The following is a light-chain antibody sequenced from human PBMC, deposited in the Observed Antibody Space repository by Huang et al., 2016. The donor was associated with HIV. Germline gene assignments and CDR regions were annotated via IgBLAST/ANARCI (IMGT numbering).Light chain of an antibody. J-gene: IGKJ5*01. V-gene: IGKV1-9*01. CDR3: QQLNSYPIT. CDR2: AAS. CDR1: QDITNY. Sequence: IQLTQSPSSLSLLIGARVTITCRASQDITNYLAWDQQTPRQPPKVPIYAASALPGGVPSRFSGSGSGRNFTLNINNLQPEDFGTYYCQQLNSYPITFGQGTRLEIK.